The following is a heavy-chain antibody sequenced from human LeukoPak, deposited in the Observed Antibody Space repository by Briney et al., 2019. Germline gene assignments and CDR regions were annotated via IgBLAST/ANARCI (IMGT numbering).Heavy chain of an antibody. CDR3: AIEAYYYYYHMDV. Sequence: ASVKVSCKASGRTFSSYTIRWVRQAPGQGLEWMGRIIPLFGTANYAQKFQGRVTITTDESTSTAYMELSSLRSEDTAVYYCAIEAYYYYYHMDVWGKGATVTVSS. CDR2: IIPLFGTA. CDR1: GRTFSSYT. V-gene: IGHV1-69*05. J-gene: IGHJ6*03.